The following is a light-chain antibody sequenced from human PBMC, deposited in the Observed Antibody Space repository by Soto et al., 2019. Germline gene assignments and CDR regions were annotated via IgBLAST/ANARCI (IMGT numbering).Light chain of an antibody. J-gene: IGKJ2*01. CDR1: QSVSNSH. V-gene: IGKV3-20*01. CDR2: GAS. CDR3: QQYGRSSYT. Sequence: VLTQSPCTLSLSPGERATLSCKASQSVSNSHLAWYQQKPGQAPRLLIYGASARATGIADRFSGSGSGTDFALSISRLEPEDFAVYYCQQYGRSSYTFGQGTKVDIK.